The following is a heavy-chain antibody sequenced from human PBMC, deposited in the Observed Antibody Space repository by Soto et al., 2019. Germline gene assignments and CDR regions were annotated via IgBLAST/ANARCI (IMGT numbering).Heavy chain of an antibody. D-gene: IGHD3-10*01. CDR1: GYKFAAYY. V-gene: IGHV1-2*02. CDR3: AKDRSVMARGVIINLLNSFFDY. J-gene: IGHJ4*02. CDR2: INPGSGAT. Sequence: ASVKVSCKASGYKFAAYYMHWVRQAPGQGLEWMGWINPGSGATSYAQTFQGRVTMTRDTSINTVYMEVTSLRPDDTAVYYCAKDRSVMARGVIINLLNSFFDYWGQGTPVTVPS.